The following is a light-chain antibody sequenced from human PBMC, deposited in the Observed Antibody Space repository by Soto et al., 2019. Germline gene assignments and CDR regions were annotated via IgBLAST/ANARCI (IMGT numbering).Light chain of an antibody. CDR1: QTISSY. V-gene: IGKV1-39*01. J-gene: IGKJ1*01. CDR2: AAS. Sequence: DIQMTQSPSSLSASVGDRVTITCRASQTISSYLNWYQQKPGQAPKLLIYAASSLQSGVPSRFSGRASGTDFTLTINSLQPQDFATYYCQPGGTTPPWTFGQGTKVDIK. CDR3: QPGGTTPPWT.